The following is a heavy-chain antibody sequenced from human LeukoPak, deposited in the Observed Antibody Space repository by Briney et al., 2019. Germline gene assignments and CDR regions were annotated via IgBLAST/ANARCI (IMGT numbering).Heavy chain of an antibody. CDR2: IFSGGST. J-gene: IGHJ3*02. Sequence: GSLRLSCAASGFTVSNNHMIWVRQAPGKGLEWVSVIFSGGSTYYADSVKGRFTISRDNSKNMVYFQMNSLRVEDTAVYYCAREPRRLGDLLTIWGQGTMVTVSS. V-gene: IGHV3-66*01. CDR3: AREPRRLGDLLTI. CDR1: GFTVSNNH. D-gene: IGHD3-16*01.